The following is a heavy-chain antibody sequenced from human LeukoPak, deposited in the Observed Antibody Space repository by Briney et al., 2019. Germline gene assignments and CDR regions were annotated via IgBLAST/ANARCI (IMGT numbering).Heavy chain of an antibody. CDR3: AKDKRYYDFWSGYPSRPYYYGMDV. D-gene: IGHD3-3*01. V-gene: IGHV3-30*18. CDR2: ISYDGSNK. Sequence: GRSLRLSCAASGFPFSSYGMQWVRQAPAKGLEWVAVISYDGSNKYYADSVKGRFTISRDNSKNTLYLQMNSLRAEDTAVYYCAKDKRYYDFWSGYPSRPYYYGMDVGGQGTTVTVSS. J-gene: IGHJ6*02. CDR1: GFPFSSYG.